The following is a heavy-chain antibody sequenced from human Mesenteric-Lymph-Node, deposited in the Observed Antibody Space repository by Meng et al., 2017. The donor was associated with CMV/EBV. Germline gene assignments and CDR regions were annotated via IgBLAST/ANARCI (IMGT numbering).Heavy chain of an antibody. V-gene: IGHV1-46*01. CDR1: GYSFTTFY. J-gene: IGHJ3*02. D-gene: IGHD5-12*01. Sequence: CKTSGYSFTTFYVNWVRQAPGQGLEWMGIIDPHSGITHFAQKFQGRVTMTRDTSTDTVYVELGNLTSADVAVYYCARARLSGAAFDIWGQGTMVTVSS. CDR2: IDPHSGIT. CDR3: ARARLSGAAFDI.